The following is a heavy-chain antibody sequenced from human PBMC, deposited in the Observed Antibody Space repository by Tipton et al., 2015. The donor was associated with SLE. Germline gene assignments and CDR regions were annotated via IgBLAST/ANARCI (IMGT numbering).Heavy chain of an antibody. V-gene: IGHV3-7*04. Sequence: SLRLSCAASGFTFSSYWMSWVRQAPGKGLEWVANIKQDGSEKYYVDSVKGRFTISRDNAKNSLNLQMNSLRAEDTAVYYCARGRGALGYCSGGSCSGAFDIWGQGTMVTVSS. CDR2: IKQDGSEK. CDR1: GFTFSSYW. D-gene: IGHD2-15*01. CDR3: ARGRGALGYCSGGSCSGAFDI. J-gene: IGHJ3*02.